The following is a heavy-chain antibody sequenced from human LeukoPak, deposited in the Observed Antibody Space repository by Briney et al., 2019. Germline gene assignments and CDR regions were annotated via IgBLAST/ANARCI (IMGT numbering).Heavy chain of an antibody. Sequence: QSGGSLRPSCAASGFTFSSYSMSWVRQAPGKGLEWLANIKQDGSERSYVDSVKGRFTISRDNAKNSLYLQMNSLRAEDTAVYYCAREHYFYYMDGWGKGTTVTVSS. V-gene: IGHV3-7*01. CDR3: AREHYFYYMDG. J-gene: IGHJ6*03. CDR1: GFTFSSYS. CDR2: IKQDGSER.